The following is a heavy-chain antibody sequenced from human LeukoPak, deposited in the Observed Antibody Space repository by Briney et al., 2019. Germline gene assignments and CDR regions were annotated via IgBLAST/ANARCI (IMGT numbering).Heavy chain of an antibody. CDR1: GGSISSYY. J-gene: IGHJ3*02. CDR3: ARAAYYDFWSGHGNAFDI. V-gene: IGHV4-59*01. Sequence: SETLSLTCTVFGGSISSYYWSWIRQPPGKGLEWIRYIYYSGSTNYNPSLKSRVTISVDTSKNQFSLKLSSVTAADTAVYYCARAAYYDFWSGHGNAFDIWGQGTMVTVSS. D-gene: IGHD3-3*01. CDR2: IYYSGST.